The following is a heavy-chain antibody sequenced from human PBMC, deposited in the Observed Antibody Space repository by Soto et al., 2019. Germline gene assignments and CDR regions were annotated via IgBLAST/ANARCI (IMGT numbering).Heavy chain of an antibody. V-gene: IGHV3-23*01. CDR1: GFIVSTYA. CDR3: AKLRFLEWLVNLDV. D-gene: IGHD3-3*01. J-gene: IGHJ6*02. CDR2: ITGSVSEA. Sequence: PVGSLRLSCAASGFIVSTYAMTWVRQAPGKGLEWVSGITGSVSEAHYADSVKGRFTISRDNSKNTVYLQMNSLRAEATAIYYCAKLRFLEWLVNLDVWGQGTTVTVAS.